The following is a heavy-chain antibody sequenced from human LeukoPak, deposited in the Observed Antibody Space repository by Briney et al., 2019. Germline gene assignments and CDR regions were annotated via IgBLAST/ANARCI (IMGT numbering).Heavy chain of an antibody. CDR2: IIPILGIA. Sequence: SVKVSCKASGGTFSSYAISWVRQAPGQVLEWMGRIIPILGIANYAQKFQGRVTITADKSTSTAYMELSSLRSEDTAVYYCAREPNSVSYYGWFDPWGQGTLVTVSS. CDR3: AREPNSVSYYGWFDP. D-gene: IGHD1-26*01. CDR1: GGTFSSYA. V-gene: IGHV1-69*04. J-gene: IGHJ5*02.